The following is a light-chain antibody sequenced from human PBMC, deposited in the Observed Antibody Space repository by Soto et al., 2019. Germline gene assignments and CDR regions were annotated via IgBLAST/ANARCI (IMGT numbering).Light chain of an antibody. CDR2: GAS. Sequence: EIVMTQSPATLSVSPGERATLSCRASQSVSSNLAWYQQKPGQAPRLLIYGASSRATGIPDRFSGSGSGTDFTLTISGLEPEDFAVYYCQQYGSSPETFGQGTKVDI. CDR3: QQYGSSPET. CDR1: QSVSSN. V-gene: IGKV3-20*01. J-gene: IGKJ1*01.